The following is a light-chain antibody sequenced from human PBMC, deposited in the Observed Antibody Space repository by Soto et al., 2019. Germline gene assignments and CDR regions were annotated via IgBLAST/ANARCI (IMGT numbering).Light chain of an antibody. CDR2: GVS. V-gene: IGKV3-20*01. J-gene: IGKJ1*01. CDR1: QSVSSN. Sequence: EIVMTQSPATLSVSPGERATLSCRASQSVSSNLAWYQQKPGQAPKFLIYGVSSRATGIPDRFSGSGSGTDFTLTISRLEPEDFAVYYCQQYGSLSWTFGQGTKVDIK. CDR3: QQYGSLSWT.